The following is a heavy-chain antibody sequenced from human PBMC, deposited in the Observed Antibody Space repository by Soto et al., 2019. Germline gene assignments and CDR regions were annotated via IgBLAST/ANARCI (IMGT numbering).Heavy chain of an antibody. Sequence: PSETLSLTCTVFXGSISSYYWSWIRQPPGKGLEWIGYIYYSGSTNYNPSLKSRVTISVDTSKNQFSLKLSSVTAADTAVYYCARSDGRYWGQGTLVTVSS. CDR3: ARSDGRY. V-gene: IGHV4-59*01. J-gene: IGHJ4*02. CDR2: IYYSGST. CDR1: XGSISSYY.